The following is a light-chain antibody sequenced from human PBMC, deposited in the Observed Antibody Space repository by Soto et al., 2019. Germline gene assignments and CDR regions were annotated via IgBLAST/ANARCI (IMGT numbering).Light chain of an antibody. CDR1: SSNIGSNS. Sequence: QSVLTQPPSVSAAPGQKVTISCSGSSSNIGSNSVSWYQQLPVTAPKLLIYDNNKRPSGIPDRFSGSKSGTSATLGITGLQTGDEADYYCLAWDSGLSAVVFGGGTQLTVL. CDR2: DNN. V-gene: IGLV1-51*01. CDR3: LAWDSGLSAVV. J-gene: IGLJ2*01.